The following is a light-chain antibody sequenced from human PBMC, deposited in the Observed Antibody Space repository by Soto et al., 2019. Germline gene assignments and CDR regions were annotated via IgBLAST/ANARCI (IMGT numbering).Light chain of an antibody. J-gene: IGLJ2*01. CDR3: QSYDSSLSGYVV. CDR1: SSNIGAGYD. V-gene: IGLV1-40*01. Sequence: QLVLTQPPSVSGAPGQRVTISCTGSSSNIGAGYDVHWYQQLPGTAPKLLIYGNSNRPSGVPDPFSGSKSGTSASLAITGLQAEDEADYYCQSYDSSLSGYVVFGGGTKLTVL. CDR2: GNS.